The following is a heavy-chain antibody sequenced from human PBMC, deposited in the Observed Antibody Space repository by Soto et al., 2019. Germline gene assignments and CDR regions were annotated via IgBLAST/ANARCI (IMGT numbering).Heavy chain of an antibody. Sequence: SETLSLTCAVSGGSISSSNWWSWVRQPPGKGLEWIGEIYHSGSTNYNPSLKSRVTISVDTSKNQFSLKLSSVTAADTAVYYCSSAKYADWSKVRMESWFDPWGQGIRVSVSS. CDR1: GGSISSSNW. CDR3: SSAKYADWSKVRMESWFDP. V-gene: IGHV4-4*02. CDR2: IYHSGST. D-gene: IGHD3-9*01. J-gene: IGHJ5*02.